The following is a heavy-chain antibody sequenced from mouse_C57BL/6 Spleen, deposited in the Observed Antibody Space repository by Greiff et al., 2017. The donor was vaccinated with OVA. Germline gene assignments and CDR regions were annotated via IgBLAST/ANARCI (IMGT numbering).Heavy chain of an antibody. V-gene: IGHV1-5*01. CDR1: GYTFTSYW. D-gene: IGHD1-1*01. J-gene: IGHJ2*01. CDR3: TRNYYGERENFDY. CDR2: IYPGNSDT. Sequence: DVKLQESGTVLARPGASVKMSCKTSGYTFTSYWMHWVKQRPGQGLEWIGAIYPGNSDTSYNQKFKGKAKLTAVTSASTAYMELSSLTNEDSAVYYCTRNYYGERENFDYWGQGTTLTVSS.